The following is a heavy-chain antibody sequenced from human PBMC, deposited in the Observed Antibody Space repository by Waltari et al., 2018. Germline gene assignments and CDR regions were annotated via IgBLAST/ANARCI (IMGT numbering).Heavy chain of an antibody. V-gene: IGHV3-74*01. CDR1: GFTFRDYW. CDR2: INKDGSNT. J-gene: IGHJ4*02. CDR3: ARMGDWGRDYFDY. D-gene: IGHD3-16*01. Sequence: EVHLVESGGGLVQPGGSLRLSCAASGFTFRDYWMIWVRQVPGKGLVWISRINKDGSNTNYADFVKGRFTISRDNAKNALYMQINNLRAEDTAVYYCARMGDWGRDYFDYWGQGTLVTVSS.